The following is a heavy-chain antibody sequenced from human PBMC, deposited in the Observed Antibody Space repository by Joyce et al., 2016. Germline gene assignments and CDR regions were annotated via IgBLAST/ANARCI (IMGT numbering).Heavy chain of an antibody. J-gene: IGHJ4*02. CDR1: GFTFSPAW. CDR2: IKSDTSGGTT. Sequence: EGQLVESGGGLVKPGGSRRLYCAASGFTFSPAWMSWVRQAPGKGLEWVARIKSDTSGGTTDYTAPVKGRFAISRDDSKNTVYLQMNSLKTEDTGIYYCTADDSTRGGFELDYWGQGTLVTVSS. V-gene: IGHV3-15*01. CDR3: TADDSTRGGFELDY. D-gene: IGHD1-1*01.